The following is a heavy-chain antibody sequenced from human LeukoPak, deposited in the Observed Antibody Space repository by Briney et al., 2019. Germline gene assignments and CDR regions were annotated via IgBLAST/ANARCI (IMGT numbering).Heavy chain of an antibody. CDR1: GGSISSSSYY. Sequence: SETLSLTCTVSGGSISSSSYYWGWIRQPPGKGLEWIGSIYYSGSTYYNPSLKSRVTISVDTSKNQFSLKLSSVTAADTAVYYCARAAGFDWLLLSYWGQGTLVTVSS. J-gene: IGHJ4*02. V-gene: IGHV4-39*07. CDR3: ARAAGFDWLLLSY. CDR2: IYYSGST. D-gene: IGHD3-9*01.